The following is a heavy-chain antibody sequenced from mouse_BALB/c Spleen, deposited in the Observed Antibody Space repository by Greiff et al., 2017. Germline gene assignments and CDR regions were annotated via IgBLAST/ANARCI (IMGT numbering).Heavy chain of an antibody. CDR1: GFTFSNYW. CDR2: IRLKSNNYAT. Sequence: EVMLVESGGGLVQPGGSMKLSCVASGFTFSNYWMNWVRQSPEKGLEWVAEIRLKSNNYATHYAESVKGRFTISRDDSKSSVYLQMNNLRAEDTGIYYCTRRDPYYYAMDSWGQGTSVTVSS. V-gene: IGHV6-6*02. D-gene: IGHD3-3*01. J-gene: IGHJ4*01. CDR3: TRRDPYYYAMDS.